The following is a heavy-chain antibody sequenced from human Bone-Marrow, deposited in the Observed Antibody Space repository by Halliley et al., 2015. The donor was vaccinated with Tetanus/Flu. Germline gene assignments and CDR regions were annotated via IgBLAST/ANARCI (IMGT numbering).Heavy chain of an antibody. CDR2: IYYGST. Sequence: KGLGWIGYIYYGSTYYTPSLGSRVSISIDTSKNQFSLELTSVTAADTAVYYCARSSVVAADYWGQGTLVTVSS. V-gene: IGHV4-30-4*01. D-gene: IGHD2-15*01. J-gene: IGHJ4*02. CDR3: ARSSVVAADY.